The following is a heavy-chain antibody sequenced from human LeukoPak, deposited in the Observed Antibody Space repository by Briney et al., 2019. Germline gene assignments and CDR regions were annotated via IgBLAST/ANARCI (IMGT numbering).Heavy chain of an antibody. CDR1: GFSFSTYD. CDR3: AKKPATIKFPFDI. V-gene: IGHV3-23*01. D-gene: IGHD5-24*01. J-gene: IGHJ4*02. CDR2: ISTTGGYT. Sequence: GGSLRLSCVGSGFSFSTYDMGRVRQTPGKGLEWVSAISTTGGYTEDADSVKGRFTISRDNSQNTLFLQMHSLRAEDTAVYYCAKKPATIKFPFDIWGQGTLVTVSP.